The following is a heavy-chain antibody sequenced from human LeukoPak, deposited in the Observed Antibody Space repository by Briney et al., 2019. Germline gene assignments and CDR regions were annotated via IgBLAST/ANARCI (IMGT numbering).Heavy chain of an antibody. CDR1: GFTVSSNY. CDR3: ARVDSSSWYDFDY. J-gene: IGHJ4*02. Sequence: GGSLRLSCAASGFTVSSNYMSWVRQAPGKGLEWVSVIYSGGSTYYAGSVKGRFTISRDNSKNTLYLQMNSLRAEDTAVYYCARVDSSSWYDFDYWGQGTLVTVSS. D-gene: IGHD6-13*01. V-gene: IGHV3-66*02. CDR2: IYSGGST.